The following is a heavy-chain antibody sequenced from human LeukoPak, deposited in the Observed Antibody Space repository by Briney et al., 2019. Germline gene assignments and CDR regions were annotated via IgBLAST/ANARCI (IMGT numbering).Heavy chain of an antibody. Sequence: PGGSLRLSCAASGFTFSSYSMNWVRQAPGKGLEWVSSISSSSSYINYADSVKGRFTISRDNSKNMVHLQMNSLTGEDTALYYCVRRGDASSGWGDHDFWGQGALVTVSS. CDR3: VRRGDASSGWGDHDF. J-gene: IGHJ4*02. CDR1: GFTFSSYS. CDR2: ISSSSSYI. V-gene: IGHV3-21*04. D-gene: IGHD6-19*01.